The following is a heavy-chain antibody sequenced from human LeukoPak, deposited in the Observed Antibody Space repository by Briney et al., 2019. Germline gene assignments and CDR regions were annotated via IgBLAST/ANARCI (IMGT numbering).Heavy chain of an antibody. Sequence: PGGSLRLSCAASGFTFRGYSMNWVRQAPGKGLEWVSSISGSASYIYYADSVKGRFTISRDDAKNSLYLQMNSLRVEDTAVYYCARSVGATTDWFDPWGQGTQVIVSS. V-gene: IGHV3-21*01. CDR2: ISGSASYI. J-gene: IGHJ5*02. CDR1: GFTFRGYS. D-gene: IGHD1-26*01. CDR3: ARSVGATTDWFDP.